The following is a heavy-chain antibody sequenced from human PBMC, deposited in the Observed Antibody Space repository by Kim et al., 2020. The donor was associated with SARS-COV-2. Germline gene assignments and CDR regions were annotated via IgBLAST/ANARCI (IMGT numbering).Heavy chain of an antibody. J-gene: IGHJ5*02. Sequence: SVKVSCKASGFTFTSSAVQWVRQARGQRLEWIGWIVVGSGNTNYAQKFQERVTITRDMSTSTAYMELSSLRSEDTAVYYCAAGYRIRITMIKAWGQGTLVTVSS. V-gene: IGHV1-58*01. CDR1: GFTFTSSA. CDR2: IVVGSGNT. D-gene: IGHD3-22*01. CDR3: AAGYRIRITMIKA.